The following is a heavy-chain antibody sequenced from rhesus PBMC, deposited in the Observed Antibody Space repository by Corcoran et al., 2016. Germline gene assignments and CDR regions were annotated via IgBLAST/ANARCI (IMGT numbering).Heavy chain of an antibody. CDR3: ARNEDDYGYYGLDS. V-gene: IGHV1S2*01. CDR1: GYTFSDYY. CDR2: INPYNGNT. J-gene: IGHJ6*01. Sequence: QVQLVPSGAEVKKPGSSVKVSCKASGYTFSDYYIHWVRQGPRQGLEWMGRINPYNGNTKYAQKFQGRVTMTRDTSTSTAYMELSSLRSEDTAVYYCARNEDDYGYYGLDSWGQGVVVTVSS. D-gene: IGHD3-9*01.